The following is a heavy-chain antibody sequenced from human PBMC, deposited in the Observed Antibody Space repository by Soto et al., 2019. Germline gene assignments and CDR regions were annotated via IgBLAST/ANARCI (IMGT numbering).Heavy chain of an antibody. CDR2: ISYDGSNK. V-gene: IGHV3-30*18. D-gene: IGHD4-17*01. CDR3: AKDAYGDYGMDG. J-gene: IGHJ6*02. Sequence: GGSLRLSCAASGFTFSSYGMHWVRQAPGKGLEWVAVISYDGSNKYYADSVKGRFTISRDNSKNTLYLQMNSLRAEDTAVYYCAKDAYGDYGMDGWGQGTTVTVSS. CDR1: GFTFSSYG.